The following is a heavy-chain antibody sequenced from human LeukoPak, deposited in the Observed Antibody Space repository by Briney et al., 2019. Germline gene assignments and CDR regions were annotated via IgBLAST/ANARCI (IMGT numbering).Heavy chain of an antibody. D-gene: IGHD3-10*01. CDR2: IIPIFGTA. CDR3: ARGWFGEALDY. J-gene: IGHJ4*02. Sequence: ASVKVSYKASGGTFSIYAISWVRQAPGQGREWMGGIIPIFGTANYAQKFQGRVTITTDESTSTAYMELSSLRSEDTAVYYCARGWFGEALDYWGQGTLVTASS. CDR1: GGTFSIYA. V-gene: IGHV1-69*05.